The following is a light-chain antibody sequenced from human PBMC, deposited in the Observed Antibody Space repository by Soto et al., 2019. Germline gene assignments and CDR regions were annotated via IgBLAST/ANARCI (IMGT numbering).Light chain of an antibody. Sequence: DVQMTQSPSTVSASLGDRVTITCRASQNVDDSLAWYQQRPGKAPKLLIYDASILQSGVPSRFSGSGLGTEFPLTINGLQPDDFAVYFCQQFHTKPITFGQGTRLDIK. CDR2: DAS. V-gene: IGKV1-5*01. CDR3: QQFHTKPIT. J-gene: IGKJ5*01. CDR1: QNVDDS.